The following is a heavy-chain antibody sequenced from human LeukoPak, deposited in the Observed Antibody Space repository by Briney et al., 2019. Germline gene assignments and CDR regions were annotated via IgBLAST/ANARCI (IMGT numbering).Heavy chain of an antibody. J-gene: IGHJ4*02. D-gene: IGHD3-10*01. Sequence: GRSLRLSCATSGFTFGNYGMHWVRQAPGKGLEWVAIIYYDGSNQYYADSVKGRFTISRDNSKNTLYLQLNSLRAEDTAMYYCARDRGQSYFDYWGQGTLVTVSS. CDR2: IYYDGSNQ. CDR3: ARDRGQSYFDY. CDR1: GFTFGNYG. V-gene: IGHV3-33*01.